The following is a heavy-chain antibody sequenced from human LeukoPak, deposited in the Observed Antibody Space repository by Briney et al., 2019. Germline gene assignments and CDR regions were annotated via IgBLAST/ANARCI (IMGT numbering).Heavy chain of an antibody. Sequence: SETLSLTCTVSGGSITSSYWSWIRQSPGKGLEWIGYIHYTGSTNYNPSLKSRVTMLIDTSKSQFSLKLRSVTAADTAVYYCARGRYSAGDNWFDPWGQGTLVTVSS. CDR1: GGSITSSY. CDR3: ARGRYSAGDNWFDP. J-gene: IGHJ5*02. CDR2: IHYTGST. D-gene: IGHD3-9*01. V-gene: IGHV4-59*01.